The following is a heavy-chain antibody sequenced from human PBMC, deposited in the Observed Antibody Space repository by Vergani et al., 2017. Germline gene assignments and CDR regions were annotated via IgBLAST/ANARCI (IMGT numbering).Heavy chain of an antibody. Sequence: QVQLQESGPGLVKPSQTLSLTCTVSGGSISSYYWSWIRQPPGKGLEWIGYIYYSGSTNYNPSLKSRVTISVDTSKNQFSLKLSSVTAADTAVYYCGRGNRIADYYYYGMDVWGQGTTVTVSS. V-gene: IGHV4-59*01. CDR3: GRGNRIADYYYYGMDV. CDR2: IYYSGST. D-gene: IGHD6-13*01. J-gene: IGHJ6*02. CDR1: GGSISSYY.